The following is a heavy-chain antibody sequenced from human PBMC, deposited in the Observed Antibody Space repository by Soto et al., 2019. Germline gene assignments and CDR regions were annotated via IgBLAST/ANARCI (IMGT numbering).Heavy chain of an antibody. CDR1: GFTFSSYS. J-gene: IGHJ6*02. Sequence: LRLSCAASGFTFSSYSMNWVRQAPGKGLEWVSSISSSSSFIYYADSVKGRFTISRDNSKNTLYLQMNSLRAEDTAVYYCAGFYGDPKVYYYYGMDVWGQGTTVTVSS. CDR2: ISSSSSFI. D-gene: IGHD4-17*01. V-gene: IGHV3-21*04. CDR3: AGFYGDPKVYYYYGMDV.